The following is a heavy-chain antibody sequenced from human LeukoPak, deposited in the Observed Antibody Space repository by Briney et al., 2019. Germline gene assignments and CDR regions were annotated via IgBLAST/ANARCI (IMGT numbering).Heavy chain of an antibody. CDR3: VRWEPNRPFDF. Sequence: GGFLRLSCAASGFTFSSNGMHWVRRAPGKGLEWVAVIWYDGSNKYYADSVKGRFTISRDNSKNTVYLQMNSLGAEDTAVYYWVRWEPNRPFDFWGGGPPVPFSS. J-gene: IGHJ4*02. CDR1: GFTFSSNG. CDR2: IWYDGSNK. D-gene: IGHD1-14*01. V-gene: IGHV3-33*01.